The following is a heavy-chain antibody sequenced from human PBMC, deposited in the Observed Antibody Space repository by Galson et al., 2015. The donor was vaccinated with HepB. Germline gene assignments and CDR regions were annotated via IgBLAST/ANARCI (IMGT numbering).Heavy chain of an antibody. CDR3: ATGRAAAGGY. D-gene: IGHD6-13*01. V-gene: IGHV1-69-2*01. CDR2: VDPEDGET. CDR1: GYTFTDYY. Sequence: VKVSCKASGYTFTDYYMHWVQQAPGKGLEWMGLVDPEDGETIYAEKFQGRVTITADTSTDTAYMELSSLRSEDTAVYYCATGRAAAGGYWGQGTLVTVSS. J-gene: IGHJ4*02.